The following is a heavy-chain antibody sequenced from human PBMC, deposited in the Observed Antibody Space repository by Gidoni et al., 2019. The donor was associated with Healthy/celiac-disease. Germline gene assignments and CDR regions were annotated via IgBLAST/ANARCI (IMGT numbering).Heavy chain of an antibody. CDR2: IGTAGDT. J-gene: IGHJ6*02. V-gene: IGHV3-13*04. Sequence: EVQLVESGGGLVQPGGSLRLSCAASGFTFSSYDMHWVRQATGKGLEWVSAIGTAGDTYYTGSVKGRFTISRENAKNSLYLQMNSLRAGDTAVYYCARGKDVLRYFDWLGGGMDVWGQGTTVTVSS. CDR1: GFTFSSYD. CDR3: ARGKDVLRYFDWLGGGMDV. D-gene: IGHD3-9*01.